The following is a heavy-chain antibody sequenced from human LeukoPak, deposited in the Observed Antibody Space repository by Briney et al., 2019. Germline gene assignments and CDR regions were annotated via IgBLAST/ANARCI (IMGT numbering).Heavy chain of an antibody. CDR1: GYSVISGHY. D-gene: IGHD1-26*01. J-gene: IGHJ2*01. CDR3: ARRATALRTRYFDF. Sequence: SETLSLTCDVAGYSVISGHYWGWIRQPPVKGLEWIGSIYHNGVTYHNPSLVMRVTISIDTSKNQFSLRLRSVAAADTAVYYCARRATALRTRYFDFWGRGALVTVSS. V-gene: IGHV4-38-2*01. CDR2: IYHNGVT.